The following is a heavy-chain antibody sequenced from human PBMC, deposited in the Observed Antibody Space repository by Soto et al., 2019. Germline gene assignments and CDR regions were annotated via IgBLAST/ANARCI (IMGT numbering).Heavy chain of an antibody. CDR2: IYYSGST. V-gene: IGHV4-59*01. CDR3: AKGGGSSSTSDWYFDL. CDR1: GGSISSYY. D-gene: IGHD6-6*01. J-gene: IGHJ2*01. Sequence: SETLSLTCTVSGGSISSYYWSWIRQPPGKGLEWIGYIYYSGSTNYNPSLKSRVTISVDTSKIQFSLKLSSVTAADTAVYYCAKGGGSSSTSDWYFDLWGRGTLVTVSS.